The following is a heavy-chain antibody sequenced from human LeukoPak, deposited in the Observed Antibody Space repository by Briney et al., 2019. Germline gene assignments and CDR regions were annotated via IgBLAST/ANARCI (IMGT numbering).Heavy chain of an antibody. D-gene: IGHD6-13*01. J-gene: IGHJ3*02. Sequence: PGGSLRLSCAAPGFTFSNAWMSWVRQAPGKGLEWVGRIKSKTDGGTTDYAAPVKGRFTISRDDSKNTLYLQMNSLKTEDTAVYYCTTSLSQQLVLWGYFAFDIWGQGTMVTVSS. CDR3: TTSLSQQLVLWGYFAFDI. CDR1: GFTFSNAW. CDR2: IKSKTDGGTT. V-gene: IGHV3-15*01.